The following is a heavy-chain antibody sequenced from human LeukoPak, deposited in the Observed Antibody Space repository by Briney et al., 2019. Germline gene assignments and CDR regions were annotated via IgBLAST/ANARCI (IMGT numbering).Heavy chain of an antibody. Sequence: GGSLRLSCAASGFTFTMFGMNWVRQAPGKGLEWVSYIDGNSGIKYYADSVQGRFTISRDNAQDSVFLQMTSLRVDDTAVYYCARTYDFGRGPPGDAFDNWGQGTLVTVPS. V-gene: IGHV3-48*01. D-gene: IGHD3-3*01. CDR1: GFTFTMFG. CDR3: ARTYDFGRGPPGDAFDN. J-gene: IGHJ3*02. CDR2: IDGNSGIK.